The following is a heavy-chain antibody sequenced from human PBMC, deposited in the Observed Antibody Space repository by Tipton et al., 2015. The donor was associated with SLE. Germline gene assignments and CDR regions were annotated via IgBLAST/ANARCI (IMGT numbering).Heavy chain of an antibody. J-gene: IGHJ6*03. D-gene: IGHD7-27*01. Sequence: TLSLTCTVSGGSISSYYWSWIRQHPGKGLEWIGYIYYSGSTYYNPSLKSRVTISVDTSKNQFSLKLSSVTAADTAVYYCARGPRDWGGVYYMDVWGNGTTVTVSS. CDR1: GGSISSYY. CDR3: ARGPRDWGGVYYMDV. CDR2: IYYSGST. V-gene: IGHV4-31*03.